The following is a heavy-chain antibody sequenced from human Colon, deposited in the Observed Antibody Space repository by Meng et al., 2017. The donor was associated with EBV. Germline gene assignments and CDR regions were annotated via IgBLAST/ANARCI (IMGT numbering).Heavy chain of an antibody. Sequence: GGLRQSGPGLVKPSGTLSLTWAVSGGSLSSRNWWSWVRQPPGKGLEWIGEIYHSGSTNYNPSLKSRVTISVDESKNQFSLRLSSVTAADTAVYYCARVGAYCGGDCYHPRWGQGTLVTVSS. CDR3: ARVGAYCGGDCYHPR. CDR2: IYHSGST. D-gene: IGHD2-21*02. CDR1: GGSLSSRNW. J-gene: IGHJ4*02. V-gene: IGHV4-4*02.